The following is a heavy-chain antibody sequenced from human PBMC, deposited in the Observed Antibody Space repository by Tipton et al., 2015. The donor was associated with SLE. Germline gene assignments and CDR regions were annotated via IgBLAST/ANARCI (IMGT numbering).Heavy chain of an antibody. Sequence: TLSLTCTVSSGSISSGSFYWGWIRQPPGKGLEWIGSIYYSGGTYYSGSTYYNPSLKSRVTISVDTSKNQFSLRVHSVTAADTAIYSCARGPLGGGYSGYDTNWFDPWGQGTLVTVSS. D-gene: IGHD5-12*01. CDR3: ARGPLGGGYSGYDTNWFDP. CDR1: SGSISSGSFY. V-gene: IGHV4-39*07. CDR2: IYYSGGTYYSGST. J-gene: IGHJ5*02.